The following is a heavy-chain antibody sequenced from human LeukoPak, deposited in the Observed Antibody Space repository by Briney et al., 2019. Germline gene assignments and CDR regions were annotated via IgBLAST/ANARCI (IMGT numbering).Heavy chain of an antibody. J-gene: IGHJ4*02. CDR1: GFSFTSYW. Sequence: QLGGSLRLSCAASGFSFTSYWMTWVRQAPGKGLEWVANINQDGNVKYYVDSVKGRFTISRDNAKNSLYLQMNSLRVEDTAVYYCARDRNSAGWGLGTLVTVSS. CDR3: ARDRNSAG. D-gene: IGHD1-14*01. V-gene: IGHV3-7*01. CDR2: INQDGNVK.